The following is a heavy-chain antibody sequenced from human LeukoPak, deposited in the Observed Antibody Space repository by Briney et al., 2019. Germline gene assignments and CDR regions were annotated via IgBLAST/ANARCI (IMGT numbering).Heavy chain of an antibody. CDR2: IYPGDSDT. D-gene: IGHD5-24*01. Sequence: ESLKISRKGSGYSFTSYWIGWGRQMPGKGLELMGIIYPGDSDTRYSPSFQGQVTISADKSISTAYLQWSSLKALDTPMYYCAREEEMATTLNENAFGIRGQGTLVTVSS. CDR3: AREEEMATTLNENAFGI. J-gene: IGHJ3*02. CDR1: GYSFTSYW. V-gene: IGHV5-51*01.